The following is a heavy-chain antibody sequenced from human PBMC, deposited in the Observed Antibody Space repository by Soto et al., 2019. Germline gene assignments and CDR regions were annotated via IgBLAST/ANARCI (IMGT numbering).Heavy chain of an antibody. D-gene: IGHD3-10*01. Sequence: SVKVSCKASGGTFSSYAISWVRQAPGQGLEWMGGIIPIFGTANYAQKFQGRVTITADESTSTAYMELSSLRSEDTAVYYCARDTPGITMVRGVRNPNYYYGMDVWGQGTTVTVSS. CDR3: ARDTPGITMVRGVRNPNYYYGMDV. CDR1: GGTFSSYA. J-gene: IGHJ6*02. V-gene: IGHV1-69*13. CDR2: IIPIFGTA.